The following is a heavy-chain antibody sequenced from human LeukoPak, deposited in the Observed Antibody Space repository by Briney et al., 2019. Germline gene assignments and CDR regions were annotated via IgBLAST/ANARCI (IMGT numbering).Heavy chain of an antibody. J-gene: IGHJ6*03. V-gene: IGHV3-48*01. CDR1: GFPFSGYS. Sequence: GGSLRLSCAASGFPFSGYSMNWVRQAPGKGLEWVSYLSSSSSTIYYADSVKGRFTISRDNAKNSLYLQMNSLRAEDTAVYYCARAVTGYCSSASCYYMDVWGKGTTVTVSS. D-gene: IGHD2-2*03. CDR3: ARAVTGYCSSASCYYMDV. CDR2: LSSSSSTI.